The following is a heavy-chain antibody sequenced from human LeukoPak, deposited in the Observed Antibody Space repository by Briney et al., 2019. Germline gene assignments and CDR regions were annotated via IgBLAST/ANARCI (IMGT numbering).Heavy chain of an antibody. V-gene: IGHV4-34*01. D-gene: IGHD6-6*01. CDR1: RESFSGYY. J-gene: IGHJ6*03. Sequence: SETLSLTCADHRESFSGYYWSGIRQPPGKGLEWIGEINHSGSTNYNPSLKSRVTISVDTSKNQFSLKLSSVTAADTAVYYGDRGIAAHGGYYYYHYYMDVWGKGITATVSS. CDR2: INHSGST. CDR3: DRGIAAHGGYYYYHYYMDV.